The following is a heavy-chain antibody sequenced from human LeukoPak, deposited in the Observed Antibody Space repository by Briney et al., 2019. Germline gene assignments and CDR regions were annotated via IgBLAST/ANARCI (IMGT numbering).Heavy chain of an antibody. J-gene: IGHJ4*02. Sequence: SETLSLTCTVSGGSISSSSYYWGWIRQPPGKGLEWIGSIYYSGSTYYNPSLKSRVTISVDTSKNQFSLKLSSVTAADTAVYYCARDGAPSAPHTAMVLNPFDYWGQGTLVTVSS. CDR2: IYYSGST. V-gene: IGHV4-39*07. CDR3: ARDGAPSAPHTAMVLNPFDY. CDR1: GGSISSSSYY. D-gene: IGHD5-18*01.